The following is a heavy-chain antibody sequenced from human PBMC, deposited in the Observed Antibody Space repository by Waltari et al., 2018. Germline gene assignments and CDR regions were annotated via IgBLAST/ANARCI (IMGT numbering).Heavy chain of an antibody. CDR1: GGSIGGYY. Sequence: QVQLQESGPGLVKPSETLSLTCTVSGGSIGGYYWSWIRLSPGKGLEWIGHIYYTGSTNYNPALRSRVTMSIDASKNQFSLKLSSVTAADTAVYYCAKFIRLQLDWFDPWGRGTLVTVSS. J-gene: IGHJ5*02. D-gene: IGHD4-4*01. CDR2: IYYTGST. V-gene: IGHV4-59*08. CDR3: AKFIRLQLDWFDP.